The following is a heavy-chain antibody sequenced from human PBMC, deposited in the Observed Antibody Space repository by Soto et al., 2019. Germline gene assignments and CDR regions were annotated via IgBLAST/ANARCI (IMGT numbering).Heavy chain of an antibody. CDR2: IIPLFGTA. CDR3: ARGVHYDSSGYYYFY. CDR1: GGTFSIYA. D-gene: IGHD3-22*01. Sequence: QVQLVQSGAEVKKPGSSVKVSCKASGGTFSIYAIDWVRQAPGQGLEWMGGIIPLFGTANYAQNFQGRITITADESTNKAYMELRSLRSEDTAVYYCARGVHYDSSGYYYFYWGQGNLVTVSS. V-gene: IGHV1-69*01. J-gene: IGHJ4*02.